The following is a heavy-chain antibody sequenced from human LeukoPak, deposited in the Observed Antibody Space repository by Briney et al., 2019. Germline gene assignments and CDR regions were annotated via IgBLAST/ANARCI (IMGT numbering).Heavy chain of an antibody. D-gene: IGHD3-10*01. J-gene: IGHJ4*02. V-gene: IGHV4-38-2*01. CDR2: IYHTGST. Sequence: SETLSLTCGVSGYSISRGYYWAWIRQPPGKGLEWIGTIYHTGSTYYNPSLESRVTISVDTSKNEFSLNLSSVTAADTAVYYCARAGWIITSGIDYWGQGALVTVSS. CDR1: GYSISRGYY. CDR3: ARAGWIITSGIDY.